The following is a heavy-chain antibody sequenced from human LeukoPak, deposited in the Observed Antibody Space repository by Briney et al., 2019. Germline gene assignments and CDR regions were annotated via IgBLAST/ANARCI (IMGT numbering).Heavy chain of an antibody. CDR1: GFTFSSYG. Sequence: GGSLRLSCAASGFTFSSYGMHWVRQAPGKGLEWVAVISYDGSNKYYADSVKGRFTISRDNSKNTLYLQMNSLRAEDTAVYYCATVVPVGWARNIWGQGTMVTVSS. CDR3: ATVVPVGWARNI. D-gene: IGHD6-19*01. J-gene: IGHJ3*02. V-gene: IGHV3-30*03. CDR2: ISYDGSNK.